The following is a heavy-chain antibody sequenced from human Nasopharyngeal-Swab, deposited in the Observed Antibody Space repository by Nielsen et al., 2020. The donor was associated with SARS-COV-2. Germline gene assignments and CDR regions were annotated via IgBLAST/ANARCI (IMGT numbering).Heavy chain of an antibody. J-gene: IGHJ5*02. CDR1: GGSISGYY. V-gene: IGHV4-59*13. Sequence: SETLSLTCTVSGGSISGYYWSWIRQPPGKGLEWIGYIYYSGSTNYNPSLKSRVTISVDTSKNQFSLKLSSVTAADTAVYYCARGAVRDNWFDPWGQGTLVTVSS. CDR3: ARGAVRDNWFDP. D-gene: IGHD4-17*01. CDR2: IYYSGST.